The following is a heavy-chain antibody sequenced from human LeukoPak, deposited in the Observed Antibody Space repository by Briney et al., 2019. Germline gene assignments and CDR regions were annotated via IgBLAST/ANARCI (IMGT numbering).Heavy chain of an antibody. CDR1: GFTLSSHW. D-gene: IGHD3-9*01. Sequence: GGSLTLSCSASGFTLSSHWLSWLRPAQGKGLEWVANMNQDVSEKYCVDAVKGQFTITRNIAKNSLYLKMNRLRGKDTAIYFCARCNSFDLRWCDWFDYWGQGTLVTVSS. CDR2: MNQDVSEK. V-gene: IGHV3-7*01. CDR3: ARCNSFDLRWCDWFDY. J-gene: IGHJ5*01.